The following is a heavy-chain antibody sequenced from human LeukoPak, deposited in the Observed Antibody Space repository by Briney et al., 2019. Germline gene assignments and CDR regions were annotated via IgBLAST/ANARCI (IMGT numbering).Heavy chain of an antibody. D-gene: IGHD6-13*01. J-gene: IGHJ4*02. V-gene: IGHV4-59*01. CDR1: NASISDYW. Sequence: SETLSLTCSVSNASISDYWWSWIRQPPGKGLEYIGFVYYSGSTSGSTNYNPSLKSRVTISVDTSKNQFSLKLSSVTAADTAVYYCASTPGAAAGIGGFDYWGQGTLVTVSS. CDR2: VYYSGSTSGST. CDR3: ASTPGAAAGIGGFDY.